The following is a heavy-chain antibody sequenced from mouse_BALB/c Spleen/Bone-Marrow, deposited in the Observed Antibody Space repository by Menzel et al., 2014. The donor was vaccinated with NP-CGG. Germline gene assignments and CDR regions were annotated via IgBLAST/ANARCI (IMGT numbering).Heavy chain of an antibody. Sequence: VQLQQSGPELVKPGASVKMSCKASGYTFTSYVMHWVKQKPGQGLEWIGNINPNNDGTKYNEKFKGEATLTSDKSSSTAYMELSSLTSEDSAVYYCARSLYGYDWYFDVWGAGTTVTVSS. D-gene: IGHD2-2*01. CDR1: GYTFTSYV. CDR2: INPNNDGT. CDR3: ARSLYGYDWYFDV. V-gene: IGHV1-14*01. J-gene: IGHJ1*01.